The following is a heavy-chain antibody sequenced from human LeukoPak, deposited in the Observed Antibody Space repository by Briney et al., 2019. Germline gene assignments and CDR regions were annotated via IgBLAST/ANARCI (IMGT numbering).Heavy chain of an antibody. CDR1: GGSISNYY. CDR2: IYYTGST. CDR3: AREQWLVPHYFDY. J-gene: IGHJ4*02. D-gene: IGHD6-19*01. Sequence: SETLSLTFTVSGGSISNYYWSWIRQPPGKGLEWIGYIYYTGSTNYNPSLKSRVTISVDTSKNQFSLKLTSVTAADTAVYYCAREQWLVPHYFDYWGQGTLVTVSS. V-gene: IGHV4-59*01.